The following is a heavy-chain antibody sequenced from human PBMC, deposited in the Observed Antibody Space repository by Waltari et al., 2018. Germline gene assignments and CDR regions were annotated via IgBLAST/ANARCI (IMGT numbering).Heavy chain of an antibody. CDR3: VKETAYGYYFDN. J-gene: IGHJ4*02. CDR1: GFTFINYA. D-gene: IGHD3-10*01. Sequence: EVQLLESGGGLIPRGGALTPSCPASGFTFINYAMNWIRQAPGKGLEWVSVIYSGGGAYYADSVKGRFTISRDNSKNTLYLQMSSLRLEDTAVYYCVKETAYGYYFDNWGQGTLVSVSS. V-gene: IGHV3-23*03. CDR2: IYSGGGA.